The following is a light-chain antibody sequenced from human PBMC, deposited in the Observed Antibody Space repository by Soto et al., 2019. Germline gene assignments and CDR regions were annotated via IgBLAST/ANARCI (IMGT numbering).Light chain of an antibody. CDR2: DAA. V-gene: IGKV1-5*01. CDR1: QSINYW. J-gene: IGKJ1*01. Sequence: SAVSVSVGDRVTITCGASQSINYWLAWYQQKPGKDPNLLIYDAAILESGVPSRFSGSGSGTEFTLTISGILHDDDAVHVCKQYSAFLPNTFGQRTKVDI. CDR3: KQYSAFLPNT.